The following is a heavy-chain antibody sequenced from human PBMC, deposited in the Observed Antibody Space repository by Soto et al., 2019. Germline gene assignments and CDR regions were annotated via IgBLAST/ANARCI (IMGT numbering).Heavy chain of an antibody. CDR1: GFTFSSYA. CDR2: ISSNGGST. D-gene: IGHD2-15*01. CDR3: VKRSSGSTKSRYCSGGSCYLDP. Sequence: PGGSLRLSCSASGFTFSSYAMHWVRQAPGKGLEYVSAISSNGGSTYYADSVKGRFTISRDNSKNTLYLQMSSLRAEDTAVYYCVKRSSGSTKSRYCSGGSCYLDPWGQGTLVTVSS. J-gene: IGHJ5*02. V-gene: IGHV3-64D*06.